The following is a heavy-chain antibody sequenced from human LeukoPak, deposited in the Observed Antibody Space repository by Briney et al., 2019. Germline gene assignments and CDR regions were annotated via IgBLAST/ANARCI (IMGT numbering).Heavy chain of an antibody. D-gene: IGHD3-10*01. J-gene: IGHJ4*02. CDR3: ARDPQAAGYFDY. Sequence: SETLSLTCAVSGGSMSSSNWWSWVRQPPGKGLEWIGEIYHSGSTNYNPSLKSRVTISVDKSKNQFSLKLSSVTAADTAVYYCARDPQAAGYFDYWGQGTLVTVSS. CDR2: IYHSGST. CDR1: GGSMSSSNW. V-gene: IGHV4-4*02.